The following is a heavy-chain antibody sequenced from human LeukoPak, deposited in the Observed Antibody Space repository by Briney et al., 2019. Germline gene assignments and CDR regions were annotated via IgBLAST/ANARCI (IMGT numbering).Heavy chain of an antibody. Sequence: SETLSLTCTVSGGSISSYYWSWIQQPPGKGLEWIGYIYYSGSTNYNPSLKSRVTISVDTSKNQFSLKLSSVTAADTAVYYCARERVAYDSSGYYYEVDAFDIWGQGTMVTVSS. CDR2: IYYSGST. V-gene: IGHV4-59*01. J-gene: IGHJ3*02. CDR3: ARERVAYDSSGYYYEVDAFDI. CDR1: GGSISSYY. D-gene: IGHD3-22*01.